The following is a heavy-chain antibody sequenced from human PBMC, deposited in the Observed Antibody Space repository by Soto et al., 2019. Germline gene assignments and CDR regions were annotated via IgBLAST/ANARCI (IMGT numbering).Heavy chain of an antibody. CDR1: GYTFTSYG. Sequence: QVQLVQSGAEVKKPGASVKVSCKSSGYTFTSYGISWVRQAPGQGLEWMGWISGYNGNTNYAQKLQGRVTMTTDTSTSTAYMELRSLRSDDTAVYYWARDEGDKWNDGGWFDPWGQGTLVTVSS. V-gene: IGHV1-18*01. CDR2: ISGYNGNT. CDR3: ARDEGDKWNDGGWFDP. J-gene: IGHJ5*02. D-gene: IGHD1-1*01.